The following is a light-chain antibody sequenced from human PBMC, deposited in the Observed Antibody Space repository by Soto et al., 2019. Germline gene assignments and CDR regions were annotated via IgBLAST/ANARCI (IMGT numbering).Light chain of an antibody. J-gene: IGKJ1*01. V-gene: IGKV3-15*01. CDR3: QQYNNWPPWT. Sequence: EIVMTQSPATLSVSPGERATLSCRASQSVSSNLAWYQQKPGQAPRLLIYGASTRATGIPARFSGSGSGTEFTLNISSLQSEDFAVYYCQQYNNWPPWTVRQGTKVEIK. CDR1: QSVSSN. CDR2: GAS.